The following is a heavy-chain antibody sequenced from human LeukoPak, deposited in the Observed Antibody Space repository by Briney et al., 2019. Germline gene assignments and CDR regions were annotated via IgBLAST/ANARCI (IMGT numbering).Heavy chain of an antibody. J-gene: IGHJ5*02. D-gene: IGHD3-10*01. CDR3: ARGARRIWFGESAYNWFDP. CDR1: GGSISSSSYY. V-gene: IGHV4-39*07. Sequence: SETLSLTCTVSGGSISSSSYYWSWIRQPPGKGLEWIGEINHSGSTNYNPSLKSRVTISVDTSKNQFSLKLSSVTAADTAVYYCARGARRIWFGESAYNWFDPWGQGTLVTVSS. CDR2: INHSGST.